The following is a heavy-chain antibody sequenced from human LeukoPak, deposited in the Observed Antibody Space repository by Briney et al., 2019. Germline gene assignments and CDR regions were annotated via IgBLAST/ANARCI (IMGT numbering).Heavy chain of an antibody. CDR3: ARRFVGSDSSCGASDI. CDR1: GGSISGYY. CDR2: IYYSGST. Sequence: PSETLSLTCTVSGGSISGYYWSWIRQPPGKGLEWIGFIYYSGSTNYNPSLKSRVTISVDTSKNQFSLKLRSVTAADTAVYYCARRFVGSDSSCGASDIWGRGTMVTVSS. V-gene: IGHV4-59*08. D-gene: IGHD2-15*01. J-gene: IGHJ3*02.